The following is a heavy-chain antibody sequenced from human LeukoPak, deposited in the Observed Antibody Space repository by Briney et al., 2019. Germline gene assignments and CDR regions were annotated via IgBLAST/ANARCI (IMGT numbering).Heavy chain of an antibody. CDR1: GGSFSGYY. J-gene: IGHJ4*02. D-gene: IGHD3-22*01. Sequence: PSETLSLTCAVYGGSFSGYYWSWIRQPPGKGLEWIGHIYTSGRTNYSPSLKSRVTMSIDTSNNQFSLKLTSVTAADTAVYYCARDRPTLSYYDSSNYAKVLDSWGQGTLVTVSS. V-gene: IGHV4-4*07. CDR3: ARDRPTLSYYDSSNYAKVLDS. CDR2: IYTSGRT.